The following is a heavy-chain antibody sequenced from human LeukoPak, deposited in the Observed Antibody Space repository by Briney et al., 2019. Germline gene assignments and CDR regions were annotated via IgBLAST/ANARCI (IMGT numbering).Heavy chain of an antibody. V-gene: IGHV4-4*07. CDR1: GASIGSFY. Sequence: SETLSLTCTVSGASIGSFYWSWIRQPAGKGLEWIGRLYNGGDTNYSPSLRSRVTIPVDTSKNQFSLKLNPVTAADTAVYYCARGVEASGVGFYAFDIWGQGTVVTVSS. D-gene: IGHD6-13*01. J-gene: IGHJ3*02. CDR2: LYNGGDT. CDR3: ARGVEASGVGFYAFDI.